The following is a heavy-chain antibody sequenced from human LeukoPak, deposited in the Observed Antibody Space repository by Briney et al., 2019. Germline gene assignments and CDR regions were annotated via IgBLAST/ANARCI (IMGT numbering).Heavy chain of an antibody. CDR3: AREDIIINAFDI. V-gene: IGHV1-2*02. CDR1: GYTFTGYY. J-gene: IGHJ3*02. CDR2: INPNSGGT. Sequence: ASVKVSCKASGYTFTGYYMHWVRQAPGQGLEWMGWINPNSGGTNYAQKFQGRVTMTRDTSISTAYMELSRLRSDDTAVYYCAREDIIINAFDIWGQGTMVTVSS.